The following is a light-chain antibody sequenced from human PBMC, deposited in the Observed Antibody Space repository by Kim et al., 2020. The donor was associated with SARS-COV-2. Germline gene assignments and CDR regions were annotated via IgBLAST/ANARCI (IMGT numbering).Light chain of an antibody. J-gene: IGKJ2*01. CDR1: QSVFYSPTNKNY. CDR2: WAS. V-gene: IGKV4-1*01. Sequence: DIVMTQSPDSLAVSLGERATINCKSSQSVFYSPTNKNYLAWYQQKPGQPPKLLIHWASTRESGVPDRFSGSGSGTDFTLTISSLQAEDVAVYHCQQYYLTPYTFGQGTKVDIK. CDR3: QQYYLTPYT.